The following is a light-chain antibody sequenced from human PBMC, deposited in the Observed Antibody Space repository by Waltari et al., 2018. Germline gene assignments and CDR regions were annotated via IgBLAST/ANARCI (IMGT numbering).Light chain of an antibody. J-gene: IGKJ1*01. CDR1: QSVSSTY. Sequence: DIVLTQSPGTLSFSPGAGATLPCRASQSVSSTYLAGYQQKPGQAPRLLIYGASSRATGIPDRFSGSGSGTDFTLTISRLEPEDFAVYYCQQYGSSPETFGQGTKVEIK. CDR3: QQYGSSPET. V-gene: IGKV3-20*01. CDR2: GAS.